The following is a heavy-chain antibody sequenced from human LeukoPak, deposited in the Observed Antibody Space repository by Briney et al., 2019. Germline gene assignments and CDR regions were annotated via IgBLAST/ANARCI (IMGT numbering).Heavy chain of an antibody. J-gene: IGHJ4*02. CDR3: ARGGYSDF. V-gene: IGHV1-18*01. Sequence: ASVKVSCKASGYPFANFAISCVRQARGQGLEWVGWISGDKGPTYYAQKLQDRVTLTTDTSTSTAYMELTNLRSDDTAVYYCARGGYSDFWGQGTLVTVSS. CDR2: ISGDKGPT. D-gene: IGHD2-15*01. CDR1: GYPFANFA.